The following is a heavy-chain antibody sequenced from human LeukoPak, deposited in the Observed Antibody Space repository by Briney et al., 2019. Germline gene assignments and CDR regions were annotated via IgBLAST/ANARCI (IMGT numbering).Heavy chain of an antibody. CDR2: IYYSGST. CDR1: GGSISSGDYY. Sequence: PSETLSLTCTVSGGSISSGDYYWSWIRQPPGKGLEWIGYIYYSGSTYYNPSLKSRVTISVDTSKNQFSLKLSSVTAADTAVYYCARLPYGATVPTYFDYWAREPWSPSP. CDR3: ARLPYGATVPTYFDY. D-gene: IGHD1-26*01. V-gene: IGHV4-30-4*01. J-gene: IGHJ4*02.